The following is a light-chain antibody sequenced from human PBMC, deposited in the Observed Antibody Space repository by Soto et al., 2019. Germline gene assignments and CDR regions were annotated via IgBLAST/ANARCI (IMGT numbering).Light chain of an antibody. CDR3: QQANSFPIT. J-gene: IGKJ5*01. CDR1: QGISKW. CDR2: AAS. V-gene: IGKV1-12*01. Sequence: DIQVTQSPSSVSASVGDRVTITCRATQGISKWLAWYQQKPGKAPKLLIYAASNLQSGVPLRFSGSGSGTDFSLTISSLQPEDSATYYCQQANSFPITFGQGTRLEIK.